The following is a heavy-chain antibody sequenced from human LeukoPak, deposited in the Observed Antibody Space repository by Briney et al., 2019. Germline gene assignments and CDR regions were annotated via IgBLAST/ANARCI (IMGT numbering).Heavy chain of an antibody. CDR2: IWYDGSNK. CDR1: GXAFSSYG. J-gene: IGHJ6*02. Sequence: PGGSLRLSCAASGXAFSSYGVHWVRQAPGKGREWVALIWYDGSNKYYADSVKGRFTISRDSSKNTLYLEMSSLRAEDTAVYFCARERTLYVSGSGYGMDVWGQGNTVTVSS. CDR3: ARERTLYVSGSGYGMDV. D-gene: IGHD3-10*01. V-gene: IGHV3-33*01.